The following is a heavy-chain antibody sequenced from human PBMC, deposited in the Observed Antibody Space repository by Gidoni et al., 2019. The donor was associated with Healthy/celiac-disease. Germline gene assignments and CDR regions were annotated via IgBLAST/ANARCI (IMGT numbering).Heavy chain of an antibody. Sequence: QVQLQESGPGLVKPSQTLSLTCTVSGGSISSGSYYWSWLRQPAGKGLEWIGRIYTSGSTNYNPSLKSRVTISVDTSKNQFSLKLSSVTAADTAVYYCARDWAAEYFQHWGQGTLVTVSS. J-gene: IGHJ1*01. CDR1: GGSISSGSYY. CDR3: ARDWAAEYFQH. CDR2: IYTSGST. D-gene: IGHD7-27*01. V-gene: IGHV4-61*02.